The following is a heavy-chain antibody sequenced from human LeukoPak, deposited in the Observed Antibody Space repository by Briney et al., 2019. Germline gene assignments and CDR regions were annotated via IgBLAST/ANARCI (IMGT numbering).Heavy chain of an antibody. V-gene: IGHV4-59*01. Sequence: SETLSLTCTVSGGSISSYYWSWIRQSPGKGVEWIGYIYDSGSSNYNPSLKTRVTMSVDPSKNQFSLKLSSVTTADTAVYYCARGFCSGGSCYFDYWGQGTLVTVSS. D-gene: IGHD2-15*01. CDR1: GGSISSYY. CDR2: IYDSGSS. CDR3: ARGFCSGGSCYFDY. J-gene: IGHJ4*02.